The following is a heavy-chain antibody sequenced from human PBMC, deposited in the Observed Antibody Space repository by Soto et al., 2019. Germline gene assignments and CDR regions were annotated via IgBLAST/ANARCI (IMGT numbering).Heavy chain of an antibody. D-gene: IGHD6-6*01. J-gene: IGHJ6*02. CDR2: IDPSDSYI. CDR3: ARQNIADRPFENGMDV. V-gene: IGHV5-10-1*03. Sequence: EVQLVQSGAEVKKPGESLRISCKGCGYSLTSYWINWVRQMPGKGLEWMGRIDPSDSYINYSPSFQGHVTISADKSLSTAYLQWSSLMASDTAMYYCARQNIADRPFENGMDVWGQGTTVTVSS. CDR1: GYSLTSYW.